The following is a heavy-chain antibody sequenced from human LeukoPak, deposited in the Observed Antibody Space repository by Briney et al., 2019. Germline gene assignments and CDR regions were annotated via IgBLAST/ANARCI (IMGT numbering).Heavy chain of an antibody. CDR2: IYNDGCTT. Sequence: GGSLRLSCAASGFMFSKYWMHWVRQAPGKGLVWVARIYNDGCTTNYADSVKGRFTICRDNAANTLFLQMSSLRAEDTAVYYCAREKDDHGDPGPLDAWGQGHLVTVSS. CDR1: GFMFSKYW. V-gene: IGHV3-74*01. CDR3: AREKDDHGDPGPLDA. D-gene: IGHD4-17*01. J-gene: IGHJ5*02.